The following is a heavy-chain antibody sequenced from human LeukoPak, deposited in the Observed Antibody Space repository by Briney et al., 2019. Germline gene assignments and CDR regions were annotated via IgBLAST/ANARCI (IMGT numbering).Heavy chain of an antibody. CDR2: IIPIFGTA. CDR1: GGTFSSYA. D-gene: IGHD3-10*01. Sequence: GASVKISCKASGGTFSSYAISWVRQAPGQGLEWMGGIIPIFGTANYAQEFQGRVTITADESTSTAYMELSSLRSDDTAVYYCARNLWFGESSDAFDMWGQGTMVTVSS. J-gene: IGHJ3*02. CDR3: ARNLWFGESSDAFDM. V-gene: IGHV1-69*13.